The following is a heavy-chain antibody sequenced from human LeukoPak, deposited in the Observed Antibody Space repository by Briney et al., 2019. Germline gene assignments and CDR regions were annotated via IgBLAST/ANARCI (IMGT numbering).Heavy chain of an antibody. CDR3: ARDRDLWSLYYFDY. CDR2: INPNSGGT. CDR1: GGTFSSYA. V-gene: IGHV1-2*02. J-gene: IGHJ4*02. D-gene: IGHD3-3*01. Sequence: ASVKVSCKASGGTFSSYAISWVRQAPGQGLEWMGWINPNSGGTNYAQKFQGRVTMTRDTSISTAYMELSRLRSDDTAVYYCARDRDLWSLYYFDYWGQGTLVTVSS.